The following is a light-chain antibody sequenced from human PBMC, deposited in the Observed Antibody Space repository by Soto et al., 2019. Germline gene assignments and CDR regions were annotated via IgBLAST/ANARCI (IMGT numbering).Light chain of an antibody. CDR2: AAS. Sequence: DIQMTQSPSSLSASVGDRVTITCRASQSITGYLNWYEQKQGKAPKLLIYAASSLQSGVPSRFSGSGSGTDFTLTISSLQRDDFATYFCQQSLGIPYTFGQGTRLETK. CDR1: QSITGY. CDR3: QQSLGIPYT. V-gene: IGKV1-39*01. J-gene: IGKJ2*01.